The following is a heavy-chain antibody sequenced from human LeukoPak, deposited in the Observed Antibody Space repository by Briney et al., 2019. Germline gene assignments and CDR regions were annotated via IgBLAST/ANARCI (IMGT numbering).Heavy chain of an antibody. Sequence: ASVKVSCKASGYTFTSYAMHWVRQAPGQRLEWMVWINTGNGNTKFSQKFQGRVTITRDTSASTAYMELSSLRSEDTAVYYCAKYSSSWHFDYWGQGTLVTVSS. D-gene: IGHD6-13*01. J-gene: IGHJ4*02. V-gene: IGHV1-3*04. CDR2: INTGNGNT. CDR3: AKYSSSWHFDY. CDR1: GYTFTSYA.